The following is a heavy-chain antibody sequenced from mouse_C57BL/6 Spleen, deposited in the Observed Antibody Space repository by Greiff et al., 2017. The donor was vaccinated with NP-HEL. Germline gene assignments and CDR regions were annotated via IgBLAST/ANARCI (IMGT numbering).Heavy chain of an antibody. J-gene: IGHJ1*03. Sequence: DVHLVESGGDLVKPGGSLKLSCAASGFTFSSYGMSWVRQTPDKRLEWVATISSGGSYTYYPDSVKGRFTISRDNAKNTLYLQMSSLKSEDTAMYYCAVITTVVEDWYFDVWGTGTTVTVSS. D-gene: IGHD1-1*01. V-gene: IGHV5-6*01. CDR2: ISSGGSYT. CDR3: AVITTVVEDWYFDV. CDR1: GFTFSSYG.